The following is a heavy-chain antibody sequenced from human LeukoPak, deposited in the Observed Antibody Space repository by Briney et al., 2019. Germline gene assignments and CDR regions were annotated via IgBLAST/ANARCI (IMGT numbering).Heavy chain of an antibody. CDR1: GGSFRGYY. CDR3: ARGDYGDSPFDY. CDR2: INHSGST. Sequence: PSETLSLTCAVYGGSFRGYYWSWIRQPPGKGLEWIGEINHSGSTNYNPSLKSRVTISVDTSKNQFSLKLSSVTAADTAVYYCARGDYGDSPFDYWGQGTLVTVSS. V-gene: IGHV4-34*01. D-gene: IGHD4-17*01. J-gene: IGHJ4*02.